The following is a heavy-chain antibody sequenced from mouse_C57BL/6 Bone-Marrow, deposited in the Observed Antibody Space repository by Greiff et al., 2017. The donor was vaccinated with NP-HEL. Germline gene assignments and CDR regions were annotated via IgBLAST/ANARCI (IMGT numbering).Heavy chain of an antibody. CDR2: IDPSDSYT. D-gene: IGHD2-1*01. Sequence: VQLQQPGAELVMPGASVKLSCKASGYTFTSYWMHWVKQRPGQGLEWIGEIDPSDSYTNYNQKFKGKSTLTVDKSSSTAYMQLSSLTSEYSAVYYCAIGSFYTGDYWGQGTTLTVSS. V-gene: IGHV1-69*01. J-gene: IGHJ2*01. CDR3: AIGSFYTGDY. CDR1: GYTFTSYW.